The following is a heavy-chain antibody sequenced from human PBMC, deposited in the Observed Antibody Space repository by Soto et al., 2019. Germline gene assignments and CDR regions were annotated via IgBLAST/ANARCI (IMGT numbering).Heavy chain of an antibody. Sequence: QLQLQESGPGLVKPSETLSLTCTVSGGSINTYTYYWGWIRQPPGKGLEWIGSISYSGSTYYNPSLKSRVTISVDTSKKQFSLKLSSMTAADTAVYHCARLGYCSGGSCYHYYGMDVWGQGTTVTVSS. CDR1: GGSINTYTYY. J-gene: IGHJ6*02. V-gene: IGHV4-39*01. CDR3: ARLGYCSGGSCYHYYGMDV. D-gene: IGHD2-15*01. CDR2: ISYSGST.